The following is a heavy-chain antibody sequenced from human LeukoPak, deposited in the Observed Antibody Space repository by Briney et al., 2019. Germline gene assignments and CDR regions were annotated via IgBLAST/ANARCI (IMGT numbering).Heavy chain of an antibody. V-gene: IGHV3-66*01. D-gene: IGHD3-22*01. CDR2: IYSGGST. CDR3: ARDRPYDSSGYYYVNYYYGMDV. J-gene: IGHJ6*02. Sequence: GGSLRLPCAASGFTVSSNYMSWVRQAPGKGLEWVSVIYSGGSTYYADSVKGRFTISRDNSKNTLYLQMNSLRAEDTAVYYCARDRPYDSSGYYYVNYYYGMDVWGQGTTVTVSS. CDR1: GFTVSSNY.